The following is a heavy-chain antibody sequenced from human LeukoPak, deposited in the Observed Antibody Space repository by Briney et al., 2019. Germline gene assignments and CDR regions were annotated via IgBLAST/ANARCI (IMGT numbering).Heavy chain of an antibody. J-gene: IGHJ4*02. CDR2: IYYSGST. V-gene: IGHV4-59*08. CDR3: ARHHRYYDLIDY. D-gene: IGHD3-22*01. CDR1: GGSISSYY. Sequence: SETLSLTCTVSGGSISSYYWSWIRQPPGKGLEWIGYIYYSGSTNYNPSLKSRVTISADTSKNQFSLKLSSVTAADTAVYYCARHHRYYDLIDYWGQGTLVTVSS.